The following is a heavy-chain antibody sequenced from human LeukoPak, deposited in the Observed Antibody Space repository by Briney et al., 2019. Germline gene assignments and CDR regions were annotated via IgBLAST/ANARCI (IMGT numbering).Heavy chain of an antibody. Sequence: KSSETLSLTCAVSGGSISSSNWWTWVRQSPGKGLEWIGEIYYSGSTNYNPSLKSRITISVDKSKNQFSLKLSSVTAADTAVYYCARSGFTIFGVAYYYMDVWGKGTTVTVSS. CDR2: IYYSGST. V-gene: IGHV4-4*02. CDR1: GGSISSSNW. D-gene: IGHD3-3*01. J-gene: IGHJ6*03. CDR3: ARSGFTIFGVAYYYMDV.